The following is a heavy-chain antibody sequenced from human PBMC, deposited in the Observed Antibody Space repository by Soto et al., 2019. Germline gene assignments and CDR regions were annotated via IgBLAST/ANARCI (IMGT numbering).Heavy chain of an antibody. V-gene: IGHV4-30-4*08. J-gene: IGHJ5*02. D-gene: IGHD3-9*01. CDR2: IYYSGST. CDR3: ARAYYDILTDAWFDP. CDR1: GGSISSGGYC. Sequence: SETLSLTCTVSGGSISSGGYCWSWIRQHPGKGLEWIGYIYYSGSTYYNPSLKSRVTISVDTSKNQFSLKLSSVTAADTAVYYCARAYYDILTDAWFDPWGQGTQVTVSS.